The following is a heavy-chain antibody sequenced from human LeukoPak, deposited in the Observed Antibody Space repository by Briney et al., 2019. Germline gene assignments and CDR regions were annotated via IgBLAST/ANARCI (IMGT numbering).Heavy chain of an antibody. CDR1: GGSICGYY. V-gene: IGHV4-59*05. CDR2: IYYSKNT. D-gene: IGHD5-18*01. CDR3: VSPRGFSYGYFDY. Sequence: SETLSLTCTVSGGSICGYYWSWIWQPPGKGLGWIGSIYYSKNTYYNPSLKSRVTISADTSKNQFSLTLCSAGATVTAVYYCVSPRGFSYGYFDYWGQGTLVTVSS. J-gene: IGHJ4*02.